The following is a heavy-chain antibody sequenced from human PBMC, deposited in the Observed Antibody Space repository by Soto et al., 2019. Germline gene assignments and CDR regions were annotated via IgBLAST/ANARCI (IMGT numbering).Heavy chain of an antibody. CDR3: AREGLVLVPTTVNSDYSYYAMDV. Sequence: QVQLVQSGAEVKKPGSSVKVSCKASGDTFSTYTITWMRQAPGQGLEWMGGIIPRSATSNYAQKFQGRVTIPADGSMNTAYMELSSLRSEDKAVYYCAREGLVLVPTTVNSDYSYYAMDVWGQGTTVTVSS. CDR1: GDTFSTYT. CDR2: IIPRSATS. D-gene: IGHD2-2*01. J-gene: IGHJ6*02. V-gene: IGHV1-69*12.